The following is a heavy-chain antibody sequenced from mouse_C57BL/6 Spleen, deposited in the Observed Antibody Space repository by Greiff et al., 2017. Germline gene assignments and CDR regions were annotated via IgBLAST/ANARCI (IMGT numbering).Heavy chain of an antibody. V-gene: IGHV14-4*01. Sequence: VQLQQSGAELVRPGASVKLSCTASGFNIKDDYMHWVKQRPEQGLEWIGWIDPENGDTEYASKFQGKATITADTSSNTAYLQLSSLTSEDTAVYYCTRAITTVVAFDYWAKAPLSQSPQ. CDR2: IDPENGDT. J-gene: IGHJ2*01. CDR3: TRAITTVVAFDY. CDR1: GFNIKDDY. D-gene: IGHD1-1*01.